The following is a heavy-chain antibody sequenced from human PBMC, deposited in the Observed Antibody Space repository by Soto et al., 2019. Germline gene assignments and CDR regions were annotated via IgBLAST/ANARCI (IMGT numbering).Heavy chain of an antibody. Sequence: QVQLQESGPGLVKPSETLSLTCTVSGGSVSSGSYYWSWIRQPPGKGLEWIGDIYYSGSTNYNPPRTSRVTLSVDPSTNQFSLKLSSVTAADTAVYYCARGIEGWYQGRYYYGMDVWGQGTTVTVSS. J-gene: IGHJ6*02. CDR3: ARGIEGWYQGRYYYGMDV. D-gene: IGHD6-19*01. CDR1: GGSVSSGSYY. V-gene: IGHV4-61*01. CDR2: IYYSGST.